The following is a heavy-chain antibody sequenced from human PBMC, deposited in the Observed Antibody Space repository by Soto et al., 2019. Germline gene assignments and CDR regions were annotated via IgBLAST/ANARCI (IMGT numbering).Heavy chain of an antibody. CDR1: GFTVSSNY. V-gene: IGHV3-53*01. CDR3: ASSSCGGECYSGFDY. D-gene: IGHD2-21*01. J-gene: IGHJ4*02. Sequence: EVQLVESGGGLIQPGGSLRLSCAASGFTVSSNYMSWVRQAPGKGLEWVSVIYSGGSTYYADSVKGRFTISRDNSKNSLYLQMNSLSAEDTAVYYCASSSCGGECYSGFDYWGQGTLVTVSS. CDR2: IYSGGST.